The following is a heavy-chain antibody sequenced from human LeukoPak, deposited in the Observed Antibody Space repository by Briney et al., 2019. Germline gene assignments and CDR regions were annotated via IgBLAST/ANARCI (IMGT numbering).Heavy chain of an antibody. CDR3: ATSIVGATEFDY. CDR2: TRNKANSYTT. V-gene: IGHV3-72*01. CDR1: GFTFSEHN. Sequence: GGSLRLSCAVSGFTFSEHNMDWVRQAPGKGLEWVGRTRNKANSYTTEYAASVKGRFTISRDDSKNSLYLQMNSLKTEDTAVYYCATSIVGATEFDYWGQGTLVTVSS. D-gene: IGHD1-26*01. J-gene: IGHJ4*02.